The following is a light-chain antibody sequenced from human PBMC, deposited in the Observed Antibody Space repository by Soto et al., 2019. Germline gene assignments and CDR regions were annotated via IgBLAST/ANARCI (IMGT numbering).Light chain of an antibody. CDR3: QHYNSYSEA. V-gene: IGKV1-39*01. CDR1: QSINIY. CDR2: AAS. Sequence: DIQMSQSPSSLSASVGDRVTITCRASQSINIYVNWYQQKPGKAPKLLIYAASSLQSGVPSRFSGSGSGTEFTLTISSLQPDDFATYYCQHYNSYSEAFGQGTKVDIK. J-gene: IGKJ1*01.